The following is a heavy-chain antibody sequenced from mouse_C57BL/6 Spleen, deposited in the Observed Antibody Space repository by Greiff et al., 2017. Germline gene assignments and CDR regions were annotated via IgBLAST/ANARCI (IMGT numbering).Heavy chain of an antibody. CDR2: SSSGGSYT. Sequence: EVKLVESGGDLVKPGGSLKLSCAASGFTFSSYGMSWVRQTPDKRLEWVATSSSGGSYTYYPDSVKGRFTISRDNAKNTLYLQMSSLKSEDTAMYYCARHGDYDVGWYFDVWGTGTTVTVSS. J-gene: IGHJ1*03. D-gene: IGHD2-4*01. V-gene: IGHV5-6*01. CDR1: GFTFSSYG. CDR3: ARHGDYDVGWYFDV.